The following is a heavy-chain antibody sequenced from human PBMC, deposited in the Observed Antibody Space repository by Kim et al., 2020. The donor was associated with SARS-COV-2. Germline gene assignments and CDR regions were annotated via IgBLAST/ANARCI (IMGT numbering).Heavy chain of an antibody. V-gene: IGHV3-30*18. Sequence: GSLRLSCAASGFTFSSYGMHWVRQAPGKGLEWVALISYDGSNKYYADSVKGRFTISRDNSKNTLYLQMNSLRAEDTAVYYCAKVFSGYENYYYYGLDVW. J-gene: IGHJ6*01. D-gene: IGHD5-12*01. CDR2: ISYDGSNK. CDR3: AKVFSGYENYYYYGLDV. CDR1: GFTFSSYG.